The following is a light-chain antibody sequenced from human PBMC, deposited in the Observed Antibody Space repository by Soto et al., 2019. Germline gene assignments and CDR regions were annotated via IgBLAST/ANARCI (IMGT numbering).Light chain of an antibody. Sequence: ETVMTQSPATLSVSPGERATLSCRASQSVSSKLAWYQQKPGQAPRLLIYGASTRATGIPDRFSGSGSGTQFTLSISSLQSEDSAVYYCQQYNNWPPITVGQGTRLEIK. J-gene: IGKJ5*01. CDR2: GAS. CDR1: QSVSSK. V-gene: IGKV3D-15*01. CDR3: QQYNNWPPIT.